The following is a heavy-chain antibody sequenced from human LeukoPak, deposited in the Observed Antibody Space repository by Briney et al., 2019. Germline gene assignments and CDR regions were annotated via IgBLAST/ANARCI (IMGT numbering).Heavy chain of an antibody. V-gene: IGHV1-18*04. Sequence: ASVKVSCKASGYTFTSYYMHWVRQAPGQGLEWMGWISAYNGNTNYAQKLQGRVTMTTDTSTSTAYMELRSLRSDDTAVYYCARVEPLGYCSGGSCLLDYWSQGTLVTVSS. J-gene: IGHJ4*02. CDR2: ISAYNGNT. CDR3: ARVEPLGYCSGGSCLLDY. D-gene: IGHD2-15*01. CDR1: GYTFTSYY.